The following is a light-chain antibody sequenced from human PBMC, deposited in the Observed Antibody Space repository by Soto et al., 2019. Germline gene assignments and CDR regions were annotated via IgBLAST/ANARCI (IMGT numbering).Light chain of an antibody. V-gene: IGLV1-40*01. Sequence: QTVVTQPPSVSGAPGQTVTISCTGTNSNIGAGYDVHWYQQLPGTTPKLIIHGNNNRPSGVPDRFSASKSATSASLAITGLQAEDEADYYCQSFDTSLSVNYVFGTGTKLTVL. CDR2: GNN. CDR3: QSFDTSLSVNYV. J-gene: IGLJ1*01. CDR1: NSNIGAGYD.